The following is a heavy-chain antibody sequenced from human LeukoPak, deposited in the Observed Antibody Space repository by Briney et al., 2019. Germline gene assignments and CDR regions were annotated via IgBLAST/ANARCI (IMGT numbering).Heavy chain of an antibody. V-gene: IGHV3-21*01. CDR3: ARDKPFEWLVRSPFDY. D-gene: IGHD6-19*01. Sequence: GGSLRLSCAASGFTFSSYSMNWVRQAPGKGLEWVSSISSSSSYIYYADSVKGRFTISRDNAKNSLYLQMNSLRAEDTAVYYCARDKPFEWLVRSPFDYWGQGTLVTVSS. CDR2: ISSSSSYI. CDR1: GFTFSSYS. J-gene: IGHJ4*02.